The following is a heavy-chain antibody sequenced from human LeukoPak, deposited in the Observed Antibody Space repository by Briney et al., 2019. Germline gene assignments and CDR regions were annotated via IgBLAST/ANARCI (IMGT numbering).Heavy chain of an antibody. D-gene: IGHD3-10*01. V-gene: IGHV3-7*01. CDR1: GFTFSNYW. Sequence: GGSLRLTCAASGFTFSNYWMTWVRQAPGQGPEFLANIKPTGSETYYVDPVKGRFTISRDNARNLLFLQMNSLRGEDTALYYCGGFGYEAAVDLWGRGTLVTVSS. CDR3: GGFGYEAAVDL. J-gene: IGHJ4*02. CDR2: IKPTGSET.